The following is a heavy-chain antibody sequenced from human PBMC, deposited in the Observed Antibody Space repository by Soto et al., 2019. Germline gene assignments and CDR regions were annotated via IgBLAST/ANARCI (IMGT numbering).Heavy chain of an antibody. CDR2: IDPSDSYT. V-gene: IGHV5-10-1*01. Sequence: GESLKISCKGSGYSFTSYWINWVRQMPGKGLEWMGRIDPSDSYTNYSPTLQGHVTISADKSISTAYLKWSSLKASDTAMYYCASTSVLATPYGMDVWGQGTTVTVSS. CDR3: ASTSVLATPYGMDV. J-gene: IGHJ6*02. D-gene: IGHD3-10*01. CDR1: GYSFTSYW.